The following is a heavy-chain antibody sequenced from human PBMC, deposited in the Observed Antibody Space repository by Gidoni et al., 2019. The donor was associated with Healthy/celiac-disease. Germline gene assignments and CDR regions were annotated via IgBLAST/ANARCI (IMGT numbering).Heavy chain of an antibody. D-gene: IGHD1-26*01. V-gene: IGHV3-9*01. CDR2: ISWNSGSI. CDR1: GLTFDDYA. J-gene: IGHJ6*02. CDR3: AKDAERIVGATRPYYYYGMDV. Sequence: EVQLVESGGGLVQPGRSLRLSCAASGLTFDDYAMLLVRQAPGKGLEWVSGISWNSGSIGYADSVKGRVTISRDNAKNSLYLQRNSLRSEDTALYYCAKDAERIVGATRPYYYYGMDVWGQGTTVTVSS.